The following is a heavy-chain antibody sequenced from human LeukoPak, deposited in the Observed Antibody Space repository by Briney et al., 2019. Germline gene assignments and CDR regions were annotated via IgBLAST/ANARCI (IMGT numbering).Heavy chain of an antibody. V-gene: IGHV4-59*12. CDR2: IYYSGST. D-gene: IGHD5-18*01. CDR3: AREGRYGGYSYGLDY. CDR1: GGSISSYY. Sequence: KPSETLSLTCTVSGGSISSYYWSWIRQPPGKGLEWIGYIYYSGSTNYNPSLKSRVTISVDTSKNQFSLKLSSVTAADTAVYYCAREGRYGGYSYGLDYWGQGTLVTVSS. J-gene: IGHJ4*02.